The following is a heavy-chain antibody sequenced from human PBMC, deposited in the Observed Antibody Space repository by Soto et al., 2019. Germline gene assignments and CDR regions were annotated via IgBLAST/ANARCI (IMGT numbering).Heavy chain of an antibody. V-gene: IGHV4-31*03. CDR1: CVSISSGRYY. J-gene: IGHJ4*02. CDR2: IYNSGRT. CDR3: AACDSSTYNPVPEFDC. D-gene: IGHD3-22*01. Sequence: SETLSLTCPVSCVSISSGRYYWICIRQHQGKGLEWIGHIYNSGRTSYNPSLKSSVTISVDTSQIHFSMKLMSVTATDTAVYCCAACDSSTYNPVPEFDCWGQGILVTVSS.